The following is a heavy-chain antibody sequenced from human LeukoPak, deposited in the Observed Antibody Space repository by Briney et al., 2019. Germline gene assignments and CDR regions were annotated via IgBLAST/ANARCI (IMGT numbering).Heavy chain of an antibody. CDR2: ISGSGDTT. V-gene: IGHV3-23*01. CDR1: GFTFSHHA. J-gene: IGHJ4*01. D-gene: IGHD6-19*01. CDR3: ARESFRALAGYLDY. Sequence: GGSLRLSCAASGFTFSHHAMTWVRQAPGKGLEWVSGISGSGDTTYYADSEKGRFTISRDNSRNTVYLQMNSLRAEDMAVYFCARESFRALAGYLDYWGHGSLVTVSS.